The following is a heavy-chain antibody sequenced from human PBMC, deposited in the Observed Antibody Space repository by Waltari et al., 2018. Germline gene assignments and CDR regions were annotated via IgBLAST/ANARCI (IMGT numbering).Heavy chain of an antibody. J-gene: IGHJ3*02. CDR1: GGSISSSSYY. Sequence: QLQLQESGPGLVKPSETLSLTCTVSGGSISSSSYYWGWIRQPPGKGLEWIGSIYYSGSTYYNPSLKSRVTISVDTSKNQFSLKLSSVTAADTAVYYCARVATIFGVVPMAFDIWGQGTMVTVSS. D-gene: IGHD3-3*01. V-gene: IGHV4-39*01. CDR3: ARVATIFGVVPMAFDI. CDR2: IYYSGST.